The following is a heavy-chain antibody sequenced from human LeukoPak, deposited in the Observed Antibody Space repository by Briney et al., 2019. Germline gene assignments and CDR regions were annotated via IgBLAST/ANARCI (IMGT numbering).Heavy chain of an antibody. D-gene: IGHD3-16*02. J-gene: IGHJ6*03. Sequence: GGSLRLSCAASGFTFSSYAMSWVRQAPGKGLEWVSAISGSGGSTYYADSVKGRFTISRDNSKNTLYLQMNSLRAEDTAVYYCAKRVITFGGVIAYYMDVWGKGTTVTVSS. CDR3: AKRVITFGGVIAYYMDV. CDR1: GFTFSSYA. CDR2: ISGSGGST. V-gene: IGHV3-23*01.